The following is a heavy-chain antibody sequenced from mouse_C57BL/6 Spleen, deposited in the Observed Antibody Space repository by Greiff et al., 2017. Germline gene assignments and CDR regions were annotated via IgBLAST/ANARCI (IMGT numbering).Heavy chain of an antibody. CDR2: IYPGSGNT. Sequence: VKLQESGAELVRPGASVKLSCKASGYTFTDYYINWVKQRPGQGLEWIARIYPGSGNTYYNEKFKGKATLTAEKSSSTAYMQLSSLTSEDSAVYFCARETAQVSWFAYWGQGTLVTVSA. D-gene: IGHD3-2*02. CDR3: ARETAQVSWFAY. J-gene: IGHJ3*01. V-gene: IGHV1-76*01. CDR1: GYTFTDYY.